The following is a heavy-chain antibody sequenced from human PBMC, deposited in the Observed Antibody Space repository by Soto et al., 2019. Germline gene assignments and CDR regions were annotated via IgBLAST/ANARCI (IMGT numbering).Heavy chain of an antibody. CDR2: ISATTTYK. J-gene: IGHJ2*01. Sequence: EVQVVESGGGLVKPGGSLRLSCTASGFTFDSYTMNWLRQAPGRGLEWVSSISATTTYKYYADSVEGRFTISRDNAKNSLDLQTNSLGAEDTAVYYCARGGPSNSGHLWYFDLWGRGTLVTVSS. V-gene: IGHV3-21*01. D-gene: IGHD2-8*02. CDR1: GFTFDSYT. CDR3: ARGGPSNSGHLWYFDL.